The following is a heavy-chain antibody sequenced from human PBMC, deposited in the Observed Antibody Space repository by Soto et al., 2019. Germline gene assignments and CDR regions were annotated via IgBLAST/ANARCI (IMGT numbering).Heavy chain of an antibody. D-gene: IGHD3-22*01. Sequence: PSETLSLTCTVSGGSISSSSYYWGWIRQPPGKGLEWIGSIYYSGSTYYNPSLKSRVTISVDTSKNQFSLKLSSVTAADTAVYYCARDNSSGYYYSGGFDPWGQGTLVTVSS. V-gene: IGHV4-39*02. CDR1: GGSISSSSYY. CDR2: IYYSGST. J-gene: IGHJ5*02. CDR3: ARDNSSGYYYSGGFDP.